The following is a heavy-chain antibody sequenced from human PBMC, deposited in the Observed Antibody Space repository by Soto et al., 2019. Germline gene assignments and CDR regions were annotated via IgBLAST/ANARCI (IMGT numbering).Heavy chain of an antibody. Sequence: SETLSLTCAVYGGSFSGYYWTWIRQPPGKGLEWSGEITHSGSTNYIPSLESRVTISVDTSKNQFSLDLKSVSESDTAVYYCEGSSVRGLAYWGQGTLVTVSS. D-gene: IGHD3-10*02. V-gene: IGHV4-34*01. CDR1: GGSFSGYY. CDR3: EGSSVRGLAY. J-gene: IGHJ4*02. CDR2: ITHSGST.